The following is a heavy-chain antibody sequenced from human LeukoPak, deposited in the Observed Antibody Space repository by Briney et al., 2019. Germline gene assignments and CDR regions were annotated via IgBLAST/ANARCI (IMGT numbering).Heavy chain of an antibody. V-gene: IGHV3-23*01. Sequence: GGSLRLSCAASGFTSSSYAMSWVRQAPGKGLEWVSAISGSGGSIYYADSVKGRFTISRDNSKNTLYLQMNSLRAEDTAVYYCAKEPHYDILTGYYDYWGQGTLVTVSS. CDR1: GFTSSSYA. CDR2: ISGSGGSI. J-gene: IGHJ4*02. CDR3: AKEPHYDILTGYYDY. D-gene: IGHD3-9*01.